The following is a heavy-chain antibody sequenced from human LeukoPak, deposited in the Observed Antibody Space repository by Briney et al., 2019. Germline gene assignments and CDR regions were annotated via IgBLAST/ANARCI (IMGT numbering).Heavy chain of an antibody. CDR1: GYTFTGYY. V-gene: IGHV1-2*04. CDR2: INPNSGGT. CDR3: VLLGDYYHDAFDI. Sequence: ASVKVSCKASGYTFTGYYMHWVRQAPGQGLEWMGWINPNSGGTNYAQKFQGWVTMTRDTSISTAYMELSRLRSDDTAVYYCVLLGDYYHDAFDIWGQGTMVTVSS. J-gene: IGHJ3*02. D-gene: IGHD4-17*01.